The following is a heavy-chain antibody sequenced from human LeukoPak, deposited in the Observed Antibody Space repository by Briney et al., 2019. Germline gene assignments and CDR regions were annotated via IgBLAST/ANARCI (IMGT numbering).Heavy chain of an antibody. Sequence: SVKVSCKASGGTFSSYAISWVRQAPGQGLEWMGGIIPIFGTANYAQKFQGRVTITTDESTSTAYMELSRLRSDDTAVYYCASHPVKEYPSYSRWGQGTLVTVSS. J-gene: IGHJ4*02. D-gene: IGHD2-2*01. CDR2: IIPIFGTA. V-gene: IGHV1-69*05. CDR3: ASHPVKEYPSYSR. CDR1: GGTFSSYA.